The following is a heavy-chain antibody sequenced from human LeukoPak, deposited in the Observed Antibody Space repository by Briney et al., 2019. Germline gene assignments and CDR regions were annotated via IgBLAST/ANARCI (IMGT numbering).Heavy chain of an antibody. CDR1: GGSISSYY. CDR2: IYYSGST. Sequence: PSETLSLTCTVSGGSISSYYWSWIRQPPGKGLEWIGYIYYSGSTNYNPSLKSRVTISVDTSKNQFSLKLSSVTAADTAVYYCARMGVRIVGATDYDAFDIWGQGTMVTVSS. V-gene: IGHV4-59*01. J-gene: IGHJ3*02. D-gene: IGHD1-26*01. CDR3: ARMGVRIVGATDYDAFDI.